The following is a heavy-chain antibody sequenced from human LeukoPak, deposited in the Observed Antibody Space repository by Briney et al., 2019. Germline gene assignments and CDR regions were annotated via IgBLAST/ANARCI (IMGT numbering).Heavy chain of an antibody. V-gene: IGHV4-39*07. CDR2: SSSSGTT. Sequence: SETLSLTCTVSGGSITSSRSYWGWFRQSPGKGLEWIGSSSSSGTTYYNPSLKNRVTMSLDTPNNQFSLRLTSLTAADTAVYYCAGDGSSNNWFFYWGQGTLVTVSS. CDR3: AGDGSSNNWFFY. D-gene: IGHD3-10*01. J-gene: IGHJ4*02. CDR1: GGSITSSRSY.